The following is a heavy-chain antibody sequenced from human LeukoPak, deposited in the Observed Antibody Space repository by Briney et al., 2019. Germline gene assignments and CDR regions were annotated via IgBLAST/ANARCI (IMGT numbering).Heavy chain of an antibody. V-gene: IGHV3-48*03. D-gene: IGHD3-3*01. CDR3: ASANYDFWSGYQEAFDI. CDR2: ISSSASYM. J-gene: IGHJ3*02. Sequence: GGSLRLCCAASGFTFRNYEMNWVRQAPGQGLEWVSYISSSASYMYYADSVKGRFTISRDNAKNSLYLQMNSLRAEDTAVYYCASANYDFWSGYQEAFDIWGQGTMVTVSS. CDR1: GFTFRNYE.